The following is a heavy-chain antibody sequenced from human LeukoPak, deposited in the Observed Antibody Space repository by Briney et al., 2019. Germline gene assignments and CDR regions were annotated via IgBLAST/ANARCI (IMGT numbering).Heavy chain of an antibody. Sequence: SETLSLTCAVYGGSFSGYYWSWIRQPPGEGLEWIGEINHSGSTNYNPSLKSRVTISVDTSKNQFSLKLSSVTAADTAVYYCARGSLSRIWGQGTMVTVSS. J-gene: IGHJ3*02. CDR3: ARGSLSRI. CDR2: INHSGST. V-gene: IGHV4-34*01. CDR1: GGSFSGYY.